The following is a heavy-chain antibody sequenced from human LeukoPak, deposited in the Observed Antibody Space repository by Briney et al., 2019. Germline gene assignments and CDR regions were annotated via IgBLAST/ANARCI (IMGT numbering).Heavy chain of an antibody. J-gene: IGHJ3*02. D-gene: IGHD3-22*01. CDR1: GFTFSSYA. Sequence: PGRSLRLSCAASGFTFSSYAMHWVRQAPGKGLEWVAVISYDGSNKYYADSVKGRFTISRDNSKNTLYLQMNSLRAEDTAVYYCAKLDYYDSSGYYYPDAFDIWGQGTMVTVSS. CDR2: ISYDGSNK. V-gene: IGHV3-30-3*02. CDR3: AKLDYYDSSGYYYPDAFDI.